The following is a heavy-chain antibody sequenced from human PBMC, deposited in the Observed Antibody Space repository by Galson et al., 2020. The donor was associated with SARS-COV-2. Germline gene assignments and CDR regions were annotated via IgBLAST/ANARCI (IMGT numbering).Heavy chain of an antibody. J-gene: IGHJ5*02. CDR1: GFTFNNYA. CDR2: IWYDGSRK. D-gene: IGHD6-19*01. CDR3: AGDRAVADVGGRFDH. V-gene: IGHV3-33*01. Sequence: GGSLRLSCVASGFTFNNYAMHWVRQAPGKGLEWVSVIWYDGSRKKYADSVKGRFTISRDNSKNTLYLQMNSLRAEDTAVYFCAGDRAVADVGGRFDHWGQGTLVTVSS.